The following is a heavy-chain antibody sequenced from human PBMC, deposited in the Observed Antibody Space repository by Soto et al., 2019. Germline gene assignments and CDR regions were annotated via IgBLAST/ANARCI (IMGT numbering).Heavy chain of an antibody. Sequence: QVQLQESGPGLVKPSETLSLTCTVSGGSVSSGSYYWSWIRQPPGKGLEWIGYIYYSGSTNYNPSLKSRVTISVDTSKNQFSLKLSSVTAVDTAVYYCARDHWYYGSGTGSYYYYGMDVWGQGTTVTVSS. CDR2: IYYSGST. V-gene: IGHV4-61*01. D-gene: IGHD3-10*01. CDR1: GGSVSSGSYY. J-gene: IGHJ6*02. CDR3: ARDHWYYGSGTGSYYYYGMDV.